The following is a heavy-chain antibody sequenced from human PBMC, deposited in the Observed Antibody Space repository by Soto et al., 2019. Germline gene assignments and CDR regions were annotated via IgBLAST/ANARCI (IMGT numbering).Heavy chain of an antibody. CDR1: GFTFSSYG. CDR3: ANKYGDYPY. Sequence: QVQLVESGGGVVQPGRSLRLSCAASGFTFSSYGMHWVRQAPGKGLEWVAVISYDGRKKYYADSAKGRFTISRDNSKSTLYLQMNSLRAEDTAVYYCANKYGDYPYWGQGTLVTVSS. J-gene: IGHJ4*02. CDR2: ISYDGRKK. D-gene: IGHD4-17*01. V-gene: IGHV3-30*18.